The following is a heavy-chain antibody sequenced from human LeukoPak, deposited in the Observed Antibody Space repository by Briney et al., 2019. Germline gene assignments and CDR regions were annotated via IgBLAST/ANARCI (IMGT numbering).Heavy chain of an antibody. J-gene: IGHJ4*02. CDR3: TRVGYGSGSLYYFDY. V-gene: IGHV3-7*01. D-gene: IGHD3-10*01. Sequence: GGSLRLSCAASGFTFSSYWMSWVRQAPGKGLEWVANIKQDGSEKYYVDSVKGRFTISRDNAKNSLYLQMNSLRAEDTAVYYCTRVGYGSGSLYYFDYWGQGTLVTVSS. CDR2: IKQDGSEK. CDR1: GFTFSSYW.